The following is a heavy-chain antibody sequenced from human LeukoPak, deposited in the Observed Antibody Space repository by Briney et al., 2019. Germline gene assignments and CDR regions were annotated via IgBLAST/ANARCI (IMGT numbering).Heavy chain of an antibody. CDR2: ISSSSSYI. J-gene: IGHJ4*02. Sequence: GGSLRLSCAASGFTFSSYSMNWVRQAPGKGLEWVSSISSSSSYIYYADSVKGRFTISRDNAKNSLYLQMKTLRAEDTAVYYCAREPPPDFWSGYPAYYFDYWGQGTLVTVSS. CDR3: AREPPPDFWSGYPAYYFDY. D-gene: IGHD3-3*01. V-gene: IGHV3-21*01. CDR1: GFTFSSYS.